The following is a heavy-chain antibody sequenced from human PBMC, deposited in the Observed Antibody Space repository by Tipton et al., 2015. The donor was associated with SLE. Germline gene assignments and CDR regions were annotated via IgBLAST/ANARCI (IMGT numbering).Heavy chain of an antibody. J-gene: IGHJ1*01. CDR1: GGSISSGDYY. CDR2: IYYSGST. V-gene: IGHV4-61*08. Sequence: TLSLTCTVSGGSISSGDYYWSWIRQPPGKGLEWIGYIYYSGSTNYNPSLKSRVTISVDTSKNQFSLKLSSVTAADTAVYYCASLPGGRVGATAYFQHWGQGTLVTVSS. D-gene: IGHD1-26*01. CDR3: ASLPGGRVGATAYFQH.